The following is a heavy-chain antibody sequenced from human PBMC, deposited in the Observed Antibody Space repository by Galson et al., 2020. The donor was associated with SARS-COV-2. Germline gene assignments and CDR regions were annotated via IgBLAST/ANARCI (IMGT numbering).Heavy chain of an antibody. J-gene: IGHJ5*02. D-gene: IGHD3-22*01. CDR2: IYHSGST. Sequence: ASETLSLTCAVSGGSISSAGYSWSWIRQPPGKGLEWIGYIYHSGSTYYSPSLKSRVTISVDRSKNQFSLKLSSLTAADTAVYYCARGFYYDSSGRNWFDPWGQGTLVTVSS. CDR3: ARGFYYDSSGRNWFDP. V-gene: IGHV4-30-2*01. CDR1: GGSISSAGYS.